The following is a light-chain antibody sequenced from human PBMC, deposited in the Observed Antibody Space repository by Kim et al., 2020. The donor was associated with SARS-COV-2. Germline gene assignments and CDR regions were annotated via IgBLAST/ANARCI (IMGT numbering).Light chain of an antibody. CDR1: SANTGAGYD. V-gene: IGLV1-40*01. Sequence: QWVTNYCTVASANTGAGYDVHWYQQLPGTAPKLLIYGNSNRPSGVPDRFSGSKSGTSASLAITGLQAEDEADYYCQSYDSSLSGSVFGGGTKLTVL. CDR3: QSYDSSLSGSV. J-gene: IGLJ2*01. CDR2: GNS.